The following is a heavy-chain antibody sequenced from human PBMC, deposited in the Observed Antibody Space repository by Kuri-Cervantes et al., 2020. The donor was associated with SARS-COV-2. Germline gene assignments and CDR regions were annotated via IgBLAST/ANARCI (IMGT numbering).Heavy chain of an antibody. V-gene: IGHV4-59*01. Sequence: SETLSLTCTVSGGSIRTYYWGWIRQPPGKGLEWIGYIYYSGSTNYNPLLKSRVTVSVDTSKNQFFLKLSSVTAADTAVYYCARLGKNCTNGICNTYHYYYMDVWGKGTTVTVSS. CDR1: GGSIRTYY. D-gene: IGHD2-8*01. J-gene: IGHJ6*03. CDR3: ARLGKNCTNGICNTYHYYYMDV. CDR2: IYYSGST.